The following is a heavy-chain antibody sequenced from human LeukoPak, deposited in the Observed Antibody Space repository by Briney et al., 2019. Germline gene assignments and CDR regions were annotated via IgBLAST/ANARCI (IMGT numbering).Heavy chain of an antibody. CDR3: ARHGGISGVGPTEDY. Sequence: SETLSLTCTVSGDSISSSTYYWGWIRQPPGKGLEWIGSIHNAGSTYYNPSLKSRVSISVDTSKAHFSLKLRSAAAADTAVYYCARHGGISGVGPTEDYWGQGTLVAVSS. CDR1: GDSISSSTYY. CDR2: IHNAGST. V-gene: IGHV4-39*01. J-gene: IGHJ4*02. D-gene: IGHD1-26*01.